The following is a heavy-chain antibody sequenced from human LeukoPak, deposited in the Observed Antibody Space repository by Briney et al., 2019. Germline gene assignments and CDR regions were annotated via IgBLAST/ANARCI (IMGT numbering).Heavy chain of an antibody. CDR2: LSYGGTNK. CDR1: GFTFSDYA. V-gene: IGHV3-30-3*01. D-gene: IGHD4-11*01. Sequence: PGGSLRLSCAASGFTFSDYAMHWVRQAPGKGLEWVAVLSYGGTNKYYADSVKGRFTISRDNSKNTMFLQMNSLRAEDTAVYHCARDPLTTQGFDYWGQGTLVTVSS. J-gene: IGHJ4*02. CDR3: ARDPLTTQGFDY.